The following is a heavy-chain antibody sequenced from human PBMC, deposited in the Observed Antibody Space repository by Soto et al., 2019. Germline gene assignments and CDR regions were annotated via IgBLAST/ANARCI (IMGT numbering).Heavy chain of an antibody. CDR3: ARDRGYNWNYGWFDP. J-gene: IGHJ5*02. Sequence: QVQLVQSGAEVKKPGASVMVSCKASGYTFTSYGISWVRQAPGQGLELMGWISAYNGNTNYAQKLQGRVTMTTDTSPSTAYMALRSLRSDDTAVYYCARDRGYNWNYGWFDPWGQGTLVTVSS. D-gene: IGHD1-7*01. CDR2: ISAYNGNT. CDR1: GYTFTSYG. V-gene: IGHV1-18*01.